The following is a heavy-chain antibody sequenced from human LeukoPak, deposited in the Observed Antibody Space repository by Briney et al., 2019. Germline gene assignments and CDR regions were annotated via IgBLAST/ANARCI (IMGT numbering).Heavy chain of an antibody. Sequence: PSETLSLTCTVSGGSISSGGYYWSWIRQHPGKGLEWIGYIYYSGSTYYNPSLKSRVTISVDTSKNQFSLKLSSVTAADTAVYYCARTFLGYSYDGGWFDPWGQGTLVTVSS. D-gene: IGHD5-18*01. J-gene: IGHJ5*02. V-gene: IGHV4-31*03. CDR2: IYYSGST. CDR1: GGSISSGGYY. CDR3: ARTFLGYSYDGGWFDP.